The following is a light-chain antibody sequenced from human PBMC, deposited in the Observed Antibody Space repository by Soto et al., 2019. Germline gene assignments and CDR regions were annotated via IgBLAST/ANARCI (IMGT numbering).Light chain of an antibody. CDR3: QQYGSSRR. J-gene: IGKJ1*01. V-gene: IGKV3D-20*01. Sequence: IVLTQSPATLSLSPGERATLSCGARQSVSSNYLAWYQQKPGLAPRLLIYDASNRATGIPDRFSGSGSVTDVTLTISRLEPEDSAVYYCQQYGSSRRFGQGTKVEI. CDR1: QSVSSNY. CDR2: DAS.